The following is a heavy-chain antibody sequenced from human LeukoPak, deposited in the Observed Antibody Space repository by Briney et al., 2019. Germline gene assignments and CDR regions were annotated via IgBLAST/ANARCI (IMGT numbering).Heavy chain of an antibody. J-gene: IGHJ3*02. CDR1: GFTFDDYA. CDR3: AKDIGATEVSESFDI. V-gene: IGHV3-43*02. D-gene: IGHD4-11*01. CDR2: ISGDGGST. Sequence: GGSLRLSCAASGFTFDDYAMHWVRQAPGKGLEWVSLISGDGGSTYYADSVKGRFTISRDNSKNSLYLQVNSLRTEDTALYYCAKDIGATEVSESFDIWGQGTMVTVSS.